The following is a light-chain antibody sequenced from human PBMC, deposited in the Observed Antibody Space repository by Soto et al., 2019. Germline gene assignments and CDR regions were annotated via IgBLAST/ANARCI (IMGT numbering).Light chain of an antibody. CDR2: VAS. CDR1: QSITNF. V-gene: IGKV1-39*01. Sequence: IQMTQSQSSLSASVGDRVTITCRASQSITNFLNWYQQKPGKAPKLLIYVASSVQSGVPSRFSGSGFGTDFTLTISSLQPEDFANYYLTQSYSTPPTFGQGTKVDIK. J-gene: IGKJ1*01. CDR3: TQSYSTPPT.